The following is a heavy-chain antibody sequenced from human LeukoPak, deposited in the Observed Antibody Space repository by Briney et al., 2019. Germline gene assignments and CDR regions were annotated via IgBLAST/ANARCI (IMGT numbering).Heavy chain of an antibody. CDR2: IYHSGST. J-gene: IGHJ5*02. Sequence: SETLSLTCAVSGGSISSSNWWSWVRQPPGKGLEWIGEIYHSGSTNYNPSLKSRVTISVDKSKNQFSLKLSSVTAADTAVYYCARDRIVVGATGWFDPWGQGTLVTVSS. V-gene: IGHV4-4*02. D-gene: IGHD1-26*01. CDR1: GGSISSSNW. CDR3: ARDRIVVGATGWFDP.